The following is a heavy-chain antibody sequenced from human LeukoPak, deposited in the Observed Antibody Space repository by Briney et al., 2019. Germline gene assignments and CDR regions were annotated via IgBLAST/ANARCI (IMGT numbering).Heavy chain of an antibody. D-gene: IGHD4-17*01. J-gene: IGHJ4*02. V-gene: IGHV4-4*02. Sequence: SGTLSLTCAVSDGSISRSNWWSWVSQPPGKGLEWIGEIYHSGSTNYNPSLKSRVNISVDKSKNQFSLKLSSVTAADTAVYYCARALTTVTQYYFDYWGQGTLVTVSS. CDR3: ARALTTVTQYYFDY. CDR1: DGSISRSNW. CDR2: IYHSGST.